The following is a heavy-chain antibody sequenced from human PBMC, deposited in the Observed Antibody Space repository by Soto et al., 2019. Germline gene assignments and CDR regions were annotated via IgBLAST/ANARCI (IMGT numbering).Heavy chain of an antibody. CDR3: ASRILRLGELSLSRDPYYYYYGMDV. CDR1: GGTFSSYA. Sequence: QVQLVQSGAEVKKPGSSVKVSCKASGGTFSSYAISWVRQAPGPGLEWMGGIIPIFGTANYAKKFQGRVTITADESTSTAYMELSSLRSEDTAVYYCASRILRLGELSLSRDPYYYYYGMDVWGQGTTVTVSS. V-gene: IGHV1-69*01. CDR2: IIPIFGTA. J-gene: IGHJ6*02. D-gene: IGHD3-16*02.